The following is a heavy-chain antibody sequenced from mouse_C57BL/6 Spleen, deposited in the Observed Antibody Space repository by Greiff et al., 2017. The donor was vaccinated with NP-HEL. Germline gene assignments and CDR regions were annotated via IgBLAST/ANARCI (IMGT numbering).Heavy chain of an antibody. CDR3: AKEETRYYAMDY. Sequence: VQLQQSGAELVKPGASVKISCKASGYAFSSYWMNWVKQRPGKGLEWIGQIYPGDGDTNYNGKFKGKATLTADKSSSTAYMQLSSLTSEDSAVYFCAKEETRYYAMDYWGQGTSVTVSS. CDR1: GYAFSSYW. CDR2: IYPGDGDT. J-gene: IGHJ4*01. V-gene: IGHV1-80*01.